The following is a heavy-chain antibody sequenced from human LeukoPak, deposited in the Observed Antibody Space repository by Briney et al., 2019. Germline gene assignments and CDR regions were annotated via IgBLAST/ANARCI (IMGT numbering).Heavy chain of an antibody. CDR3: AREDDSSGWYYFDY. D-gene: IGHD3-22*01. V-gene: IGHV1-69*13. Sequence: SVKVSCKASGGTFSSYAISWVRQAPGQGLEWMGGIIPIFGTANYAQKFQGRVTITADESTSTAYMELSSLRSEDTAVYYCAREDDSSGWYYFDYWGRGTLVTVSS. J-gene: IGHJ4*02. CDR2: IIPIFGTA. CDR1: GGTFSSYA.